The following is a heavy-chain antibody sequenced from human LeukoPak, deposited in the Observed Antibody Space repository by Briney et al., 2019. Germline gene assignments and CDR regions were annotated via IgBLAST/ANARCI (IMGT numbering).Heavy chain of an antibody. V-gene: IGHV4-31*03. CDR1: GGSISSGGYY. CDR3: ASRAGYXYGXXXXYXDX. CDR2: IYYSGST. Sequence: SETLSLTCTVSGGSISSGGYYWSWIRQHPGKGLEWIGYIYYSGSTYYNPSLKSRVTISVDTSKNQFSLKLSSVTAADTAVYYCASRAGYXYGXXXXYXDXWGQGXLVTVSS. J-gene: IGHJ4*02. D-gene: IGHD5-18*01.